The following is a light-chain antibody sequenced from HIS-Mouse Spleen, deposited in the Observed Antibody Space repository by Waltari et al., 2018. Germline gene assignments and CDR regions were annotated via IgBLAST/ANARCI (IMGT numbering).Light chain of an antibody. V-gene: IGLV3-27*01. Sequence: SYELTQPSSVSVSPGQTARITCSGDVLAKKYARWFQQKPGQAPGLVIYKDSERPSGIPERFSGSSSGTTVTLTISWAQVEDEADYYCYSAADNNKVFGGGTKLTVL. CDR2: KDS. CDR1: VLAKKY. CDR3: YSAADNNKV. J-gene: IGLJ3*02.